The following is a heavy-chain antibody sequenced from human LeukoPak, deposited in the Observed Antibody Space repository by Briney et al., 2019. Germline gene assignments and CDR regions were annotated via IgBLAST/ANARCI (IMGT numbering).Heavy chain of an antibody. V-gene: IGHV3-48*03. D-gene: IGHD2-2*03. CDR1: GFTFSSYE. Sequence: GGSLRLSCAASGFTFSSYEMNWVRQAPGKGLEWVSYISSTDSTIYYADSVKGRFTISRDNSKNTLYLQMNSLRAEDTAVYYCAKAGYFSGPSDYWGQGTLVTVSS. CDR3: AKAGYFSGPSDY. J-gene: IGHJ4*02. CDR2: ISSTDSTI.